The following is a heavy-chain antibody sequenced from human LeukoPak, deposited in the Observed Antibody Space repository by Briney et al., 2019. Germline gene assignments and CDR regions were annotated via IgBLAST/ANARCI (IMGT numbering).Heavy chain of an antibody. CDR3: ARATNGRFDI. Sequence: PGGSLSLSCAASGFTFSSYSMNWVRQAPGKGLEWVSFISSSTSYISYADSVKGRFTISRDNAKSSLWLQMNSLRAEDTAVYYCARATNGRFDIWGQRTMV. J-gene: IGHJ3*02. D-gene: IGHD2-8*01. V-gene: IGHV3-21*01. CDR1: GFTFSSYS. CDR2: ISSSTSYI.